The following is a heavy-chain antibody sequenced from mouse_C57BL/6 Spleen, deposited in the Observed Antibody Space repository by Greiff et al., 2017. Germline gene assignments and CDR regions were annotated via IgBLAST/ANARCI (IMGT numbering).Heavy chain of an antibody. D-gene: IGHD1-1*01. V-gene: IGHV1-62-2*01. CDR3: ARHEEGDYYYGSSFDY. CDR1: GYTFTEYT. Sequence: QVQLQQSGAELVKPGASVKLSCKASGYTFTEYTIHWVKQRSGQGLEWIGWFYPGSGSIKYNEKFKDKATLTADKSSSTVYMELSRLTSEDSAVYFCARHEEGDYYYGSSFDYWGQGTTLTVSS. J-gene: IGHJ2*01. CDR2: FYPGSGSI.